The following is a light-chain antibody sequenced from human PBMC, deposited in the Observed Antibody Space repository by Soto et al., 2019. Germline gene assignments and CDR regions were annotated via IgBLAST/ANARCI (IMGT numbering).Light chain of an antibody. CDR2: GAS. J-gene: IGKJ4*01. Sequence: EIVLTQSPGTLSLSPGERATISCRASQSVSSSYLAWYQQKPGQAPRLLIYGASSRATGIPDRFSGSGSGTDFTLTISRLEPEDFAVYYYQQYGSSPLTFGGGTKVDI. CDR3: QQYGSSPLT. V-gene: IGKV3-20*01. CDR1: QSVSSSY.